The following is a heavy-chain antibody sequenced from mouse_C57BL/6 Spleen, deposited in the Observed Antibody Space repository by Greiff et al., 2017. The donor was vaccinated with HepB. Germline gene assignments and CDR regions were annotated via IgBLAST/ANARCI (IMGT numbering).Heavy chain of an antibody. D-gene: IGHD1-1*01. Sequence: VQLQQSGAELVRPGTSVKMPCKASGYTFTNYWIGWAKQRPGHGLEWIGDIYPGGGYTNYNEKFKGKATLTADKSSSTAYMQFSSLTSEDSAIYYCARSSGSSYWYFDVWGTGTTVTVSS. CDR3: ARSSGSSYWYFDV. CDR1: GYTFTNYW. V-gene: IGHV1-63*01. J-gene: IGHJ1*03. CDR2: IYPGGGYT.